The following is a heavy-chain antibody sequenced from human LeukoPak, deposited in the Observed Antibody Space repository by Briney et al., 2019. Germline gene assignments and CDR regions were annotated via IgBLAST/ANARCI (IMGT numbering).Heavy chain of an antibody. CDR1: GYSFTGYY. Sequence: GASVKVSCKASGYSFTGYYIHWVRQAPGQGLEWMGGIIPIFGTANYAQKFQGRVTITADKSTSTAYMELSSLRSEDTAVYYCARAGYSGYDPYYFDYWGQGTLVTVSS. CDR3: ARAGYSGYDPYYFDY. D-gene: IGHD5-12*01. V-gene: IGHV1-69*06. CDR2: IIPIFGTA. J-gene: IGHJ4*02.